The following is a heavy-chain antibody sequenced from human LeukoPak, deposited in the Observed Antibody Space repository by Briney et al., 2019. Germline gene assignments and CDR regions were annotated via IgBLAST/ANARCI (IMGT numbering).Heavy chain of an antibody. D-gene: IGHD5-18*01. J-gene: IGHJ4*02. CDR3: ARLREYSYGYGDY. CDR1: GFTFSSYS. V-gene: IGHV3-48*04. Sequence: GGSLRLPCAASGFTFSSYSMNWVRQAPGKGLEWVSYIRSRGKTIDYGDSVKGRFTISRGNAKNSMYLQMVSLRAEDTAVYYCARLREYSYGYGDYWGQGTLVTVSS. CDR2: IRSRGKTI.